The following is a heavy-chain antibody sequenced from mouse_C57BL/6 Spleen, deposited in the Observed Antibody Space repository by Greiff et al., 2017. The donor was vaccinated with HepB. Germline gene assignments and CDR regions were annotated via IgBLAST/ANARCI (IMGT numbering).Heavy chain of an antibody. V-gene: IGHV1-42*01. J-gene: IGHJ3*01. Sequence: VQLKESGPELVKPGASVKISCKASGYSFTGYYMNWVKQSPEKSLEWIGEINPSTGGTTYNQKFKAKATLTVDKSSSPAYMQLKSLTSEDSAVYYCARSAPYDYDGAWFAYWGQGTLVTVSA. CDR2: INPSTGGT. D-gene: IGHD2-4*01. CDR3: ARSAPYDYDGAWFAY. CDR1: GYSFTGYY.